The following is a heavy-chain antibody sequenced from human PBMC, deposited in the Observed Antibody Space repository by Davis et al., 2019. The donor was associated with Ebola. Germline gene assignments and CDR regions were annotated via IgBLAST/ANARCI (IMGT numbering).Heavy chain of an antibody. Sequence: GESLKISCAASGFTFSSYSMKWVRQAPGKGLEWVSSISISGSSAADSVKGRFTISRDNAKNSLYLQMNSLRAEDTAVYNCARAGPRDSGSFHDAFDIWGQGTMVTVSS. J-gene: IGHJ3*02. D-gene: IGHD1-26*01. CDR2: ISISGSSA. CDR3: ARAGPRDSGSFHDAFDI. V-gene: IGHV3-21*01. CDR1: GFTFSSYS.